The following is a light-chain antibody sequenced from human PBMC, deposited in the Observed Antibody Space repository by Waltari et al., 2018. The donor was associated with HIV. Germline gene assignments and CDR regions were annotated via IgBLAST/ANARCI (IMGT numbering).Light chain of an antibody. V-gene: IGLV1-47*01. J-gene: IGLJ3*02. CDR3: AAWDASLSAWV. Sequence: QSVLTQPPSASGTPGQRVTISCSGSSSNIGSNYVYWYQQLPGTAPKLLIYMNNQRPAGVPDRFFGCKSGTSASLDISGRRSEDEADYYCAAWDASLSAWVFGGGTKLTVL. CDR2: MNN. CDR1: SSNIGSNY.